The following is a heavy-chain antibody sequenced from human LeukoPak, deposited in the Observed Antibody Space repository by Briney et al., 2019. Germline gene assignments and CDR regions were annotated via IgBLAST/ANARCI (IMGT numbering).Heavy chain of an antibody. V-gene: IGHV3-23*01. CDR3: AKCMSESGVCLNFDH. Sequence: GGSLRLSCEASGFAFSTYAMRWVRQAPGKGLQWVSGISSSDGGSYYTGSVEGRFAISRDNSKNTVYLQMNNLRAEDTAVYYCAKCMSESGVCLNFDHWGQGTLVAVSS. J-gene: IGHJ4*02. CDR2: ISSSDGGS. CDR1: GFAFSTYA. D-gene: IGHD2-8*02.